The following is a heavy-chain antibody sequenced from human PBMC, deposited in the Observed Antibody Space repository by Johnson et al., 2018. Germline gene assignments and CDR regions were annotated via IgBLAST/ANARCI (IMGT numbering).Heavy chain of an antibody. CDR3: ARELRGAFDI. J-gene: IGHJ3*02. D-gene: IGHD5-12*01. Sequence: CPVSCGSINNYYWSWIRQPPGKGLEWIGYMYYTGSANYNPSLKSRVTMSLDTSQNQFPLKLSSVTSADTAVYYCARELRGAFDIWGQGTMVTVSS. CDR2: MYYTGSA. V-gene: IGHV4-59*01. CDR1: CGSINNYY.